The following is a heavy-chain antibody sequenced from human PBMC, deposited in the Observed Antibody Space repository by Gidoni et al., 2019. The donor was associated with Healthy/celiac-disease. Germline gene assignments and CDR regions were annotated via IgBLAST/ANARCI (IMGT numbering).Heavy chain of an antibody. V-gene: IGHV3-30*02. Sequence: QVQLVEFGGGVVQPGGSLRLSCAASGFTFSTYCMHWVLQAPGKGLEWVAFIRYDGSYECYADSVKGRFTISRDNSGNTVFLQMNSLRAEDTAVYYCAKDTRNSILGGSCFDYWGQGTLAAVSS. D-gene: IGHD1-26*01. CDR1: GFTFSTYC. CDR2: IRYDGSYE. J-gene: IGHJ4*02. CDR3: AKDTRNSILGGSCFDY.